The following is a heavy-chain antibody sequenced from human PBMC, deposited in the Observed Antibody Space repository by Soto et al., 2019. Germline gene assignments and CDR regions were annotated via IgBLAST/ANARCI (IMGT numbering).Heavy chain of an antibody. CDR2: ISSSSSTI. D-gene: IGHD2-2*01. J-gene: IGHJ5*02. CDR1: GFTFSSYS. Sequence: EVQLVESGGGLVQPGGSLRLSCAASGFTFSSYSMNWVRQAPGKGLEWVSYISSSSSTIYYADSVKGRFTISRDNAKNSLYLQINSLRAGDTAVYYCAREYCSSTSCLNWFDPWGQGTLVTVSS. V-gene: IGHV3-48*01. CDR3: AREYCSSTSCLNWFDP.